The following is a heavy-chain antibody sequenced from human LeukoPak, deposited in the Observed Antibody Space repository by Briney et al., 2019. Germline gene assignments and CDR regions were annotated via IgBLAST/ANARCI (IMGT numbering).Heavy chain of an antibody. CDR3: ARDEGATVAGTEGDY. J-gene: IGHJ4*02. CDR2: ISSSSSYI. V-gene: IGHV3-21*01. Sequence: GGSLRLSCAASGFTFSSYSMNWVRQAPGKGLEWVSSISSSSSYIYYADSVKGRFTISRDNAKNSLYLQMNSLRAEDTAVYYCARDEGATVAGTEGDYWGQGTLVTVSS. CDR1: GFTFSSYS. D-gene: IGHD6-19*01.